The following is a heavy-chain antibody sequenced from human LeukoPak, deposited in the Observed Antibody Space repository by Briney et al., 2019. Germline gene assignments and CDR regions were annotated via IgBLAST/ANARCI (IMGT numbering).Heavy chain of an antibody. D-gene: IGHD4-11*01. CDR2: ISSSSSYI. Sequence: PGGTLRLSCAGSGFTFSNHGMNWVRQAPGEELEWVSSISSSSSYIYYADSVKGRFTISRDNAKNSLYLQMNSLRAEDTAVYYCARGYSNYGYAFDIWGQGTMVTVSS. CDR1: GFTFSNHG. CDR3: ARGYSNYGYAFDI. J-gene: IGHJ3*02. V-gene: IGHV3-21*01.